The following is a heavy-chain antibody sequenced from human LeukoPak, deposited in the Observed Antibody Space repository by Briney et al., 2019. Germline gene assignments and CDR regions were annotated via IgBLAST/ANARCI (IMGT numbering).Heavy chain of an antibody. CDR2: IKEDESAK. Sequence: GGSLRLSCTASGFTFRNNWMAWVRQAPGRGLEWVANIKEDESAKHQADSVKGRFTISRDNAQNSVYLQMRSLRGEDTAVYYCARDVVGSLDYWGQGTLVTVSS. CDR1: GFTFRNNW. D-gene: IGHD1-26*01. CDR3: ARDVVGSLDY. J-gene: IGHJ4*02. V-gene: IGHV3-7*01.